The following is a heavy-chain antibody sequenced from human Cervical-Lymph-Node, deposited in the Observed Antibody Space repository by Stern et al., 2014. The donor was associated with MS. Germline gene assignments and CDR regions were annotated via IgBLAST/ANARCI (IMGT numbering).Heavy chain of an antibody. CDR1: GFTFSSYG. D-gene: IGHD2-21*02. J-gene: IGHJ4*02. CDR3: AKDRGYCGGDCYHYQGEYYFDY. Sequence: VQLVESGGGVVQPGRSLRLSCAASGFTFSSYGMHWVRQAPGKGLEWVEVISYDGSNKYYADSVKGRFTISRDNSKNTLYLQMNSLRAEDTAVYYCAKDRGYCGGDCYHYQGEYYFDYWGQGTLVTVSS. V-gene: IGHV3-30*18. CDR2: ISYDGSNK.